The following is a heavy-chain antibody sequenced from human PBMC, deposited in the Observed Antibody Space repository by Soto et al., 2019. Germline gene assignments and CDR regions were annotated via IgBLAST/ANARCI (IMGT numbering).Heavy chain of an antibody. J-gene: IGHJ4*02. CDR2: IYYSGST. Sequence: SETLSLTCTVSGGSISSSSYYWGWIRQPPGKGLEWIGSIYYSGSTYYNPSLKSRVTISVDTSKNQFSLKLSSVTAADTAVYYCARILYGDYYFDYWGQGTLVTVSS. V-gene: IGHV4-39*01. D-gene: IGHD4-17*01. CDR3: ARILYGDYYFDY. CDR1: GGSISSSSYY.